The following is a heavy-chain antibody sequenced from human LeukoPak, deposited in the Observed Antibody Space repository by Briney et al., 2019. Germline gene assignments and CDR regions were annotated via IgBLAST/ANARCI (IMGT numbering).Heavy chain of an antibody. CDR2: INGDGSSS. V-gene: IGHV3-74*01. CDR3: ARTSPTSHFDF. D-gene: IGHD3-16*01. Sequence: GGSLRLSCVASGFTFTTYWMHWVRQAPGKGLVWVSRINGDGSSSNYADSVKGRFTISRDNARNTLYLQMNGLRAEDTALYYCARTSPTSHFDFWGQGTLVTVSS. J-gene: IGHJ4*02. CDR1: GFTFTTYW.